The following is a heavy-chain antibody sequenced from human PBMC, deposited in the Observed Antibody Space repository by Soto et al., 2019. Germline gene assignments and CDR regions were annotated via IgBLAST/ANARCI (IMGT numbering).Heavy chain of an antibody. Sequence: QVQLQESGPGLVEPSQTLSLTCAVSGGSVSSGAFYWTWVRQHPGKGLQWIGYITYTGSTYYNPSLRSRVLMSADTSKNQFSLRLSSVTAADTGIFYCASGTGNSIGSGPFEYGLDVWGQGTTVTVSS. CDR1: GGSVSSGAFY. J-gene: IGHJ6*02. D-gene: IGHD3-10*01. CDR2: ITYTGST. CDR3: ASGTGNSIGSGPFEYGLDV. V-gene: IGHV4-31*11.